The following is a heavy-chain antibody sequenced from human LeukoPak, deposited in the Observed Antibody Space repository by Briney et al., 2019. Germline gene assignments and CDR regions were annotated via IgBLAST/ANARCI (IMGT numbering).Heavy chain of an antibody. J-gene: IGHJ4*02. CDR2: INSVDDT. D-gene: IGHD3-10*01. V-gene: IGHV3-23*01. Sequence: GGSLRLSCAASGFTFIAVDWVRQAPGMGLEWVSTINSVDDTYYSESVRGRFTVSRDKSKNTVYLHMNSLRAEDTAVYHCAKWFRGSGSDRFYGKWGQGTLVTVSS. CDR1: GFTFIA. CDR3: AKWFRGSGSDRFYGK.